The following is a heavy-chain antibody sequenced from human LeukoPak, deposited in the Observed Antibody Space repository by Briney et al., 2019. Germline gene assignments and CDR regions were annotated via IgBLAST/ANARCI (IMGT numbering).Heavy chain of an antibody. J-gene: IGHJ4*02. D-gene: IGHD3-3*01. V-gene: IGHV3-23*01. CDR3: AKADFDFWSSYYPGDY. Sequence: GGSLRLSCAASGFTFSTYAMSWVRQAPGKGLEWVSAVSGGGDRTYYADSVKGRFTIFRDNSKNTLYLQMNSLRVEDTAVYYCAKADFDFWSSYYPGDYWGQGTLVTVSS. CDR2: VSGGGDRT. CDR1: GFTFSTYA.